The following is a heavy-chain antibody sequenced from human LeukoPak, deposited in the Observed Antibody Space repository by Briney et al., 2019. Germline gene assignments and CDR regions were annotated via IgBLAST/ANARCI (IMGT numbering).Heavy chain of an antibody. CDR3: AKDLAAYDFWSGYYPFDY. V-gene: IGHV3-23*01. CDR1: GFTFSSYA. J-gene: IGHJ4*02. CDR2: ISGSGGST. D-gene: IGHD3-3*01. Sequence: PGGSLRLSCAASGFTFSSYAMSWVRQAPGKGLEWFSAISGSGGSTYYADSVKGRFTISRDNSKNTLYLQMNSLRAEDTAVYYCAKDLAAYDFWSGYYPFDYWGQGTLVTVSS.